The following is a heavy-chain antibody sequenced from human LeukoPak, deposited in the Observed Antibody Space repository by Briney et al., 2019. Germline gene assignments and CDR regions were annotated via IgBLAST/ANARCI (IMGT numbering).Heavy chain of an antibody. V-gene: IGHV3-74*01. CDR1: GFTFSSYW. J-gene: IGHJ4*02. CDR3: AKDSGNWNYFDY. CDR2: INSDGSST. Sequence: GGSLRLSCAASGFTFSSYWMYWVRQVPGKGLVWVSRINSDGSSTSHADSVKGRFTISRDNSKNTLYLQMNSLRAEDTAVYYCAKDSGNWNYFDYWGQGTLVTVSS. D-gene: IGHD3-10*01.